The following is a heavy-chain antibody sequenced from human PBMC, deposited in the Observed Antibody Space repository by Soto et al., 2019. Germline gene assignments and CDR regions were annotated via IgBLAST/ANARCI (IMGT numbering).Heavy chain of an antibody. V-gene: IGHV4-31*03. D-gene: IGHD6-19*01. J-gene: IGHJ3*02. CDR3: ARGGSSDWQVALDI. Sequence: QVQLQESGPGLVNPSQTLSLTCTVSGGSISSGGYYWNWIRQSPGKGLEWIGKIKHSGSSNYNPSLRSRVSISVDMSKNQFSLRLTSVTAADTAVYYCARGGSSDWQVALDIWGQGTMVTVSS. CDR1: GGSISSGGYY. CDR2: IKHSGSS.